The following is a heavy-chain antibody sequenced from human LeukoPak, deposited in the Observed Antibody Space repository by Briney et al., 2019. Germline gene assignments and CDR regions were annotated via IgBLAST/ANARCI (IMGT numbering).Heavy chain of an antibody. D-gene: IGHD3-22*01. CDR2: IYSGGST. CDR1: GFTVSSNY. CDR3: ARFPLDYYDSRDHYFDY. J-gene: IGHJ4*02. V-gene: IGHV3-66*01. Sequence: PGGSLRLSCAASGFTVSSNYMSWVRQAPGKGLEWVSVIYSGGSTYYADSVKGRVTISRDKSKNTLYLQMNSLRAEDTAVYYCARFPLDYYDSRDHYFDYWGQGTLVTVSS.